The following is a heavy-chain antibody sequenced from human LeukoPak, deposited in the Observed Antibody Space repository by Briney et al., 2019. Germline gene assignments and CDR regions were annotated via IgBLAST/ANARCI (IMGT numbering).Heavy chain of an antibody. J-gene: IGHJ4*02. V-gene: IGHV3-48*03. Sequence: GGSLRLSCAASGFTFSSYEMNWVRQAPGKGLEWVSYISSSGSTIYYADSVKGRFTISRDNAKNSLYLQMNSLRAEDTAVYYCARVGYGPGKAFGILGFDYWGQGTLVTVSS. CDR3: ARVGYGPGKAFGILGFDY. CDR1: GFTFSSYE. D-gene: IGHD3-10*01. CDR2: ISSSGSTI.